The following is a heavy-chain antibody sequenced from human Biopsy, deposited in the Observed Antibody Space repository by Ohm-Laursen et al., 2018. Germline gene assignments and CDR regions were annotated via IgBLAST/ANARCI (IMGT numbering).Heavy chain of an antibody. Sequence: SDTLSLTCTVSGGSISSDYWSWLRQTPGKGLEWIGYIYYCGSTNYNPSLKSRVTISVDTSKNQFSLRLNSVTAADTAVYYCARATNSTGWPYYYFYGMDVWGQGTTVTVSS. CDR2: IYYCGST. D-gene: IGHD2/OR15-2a*01. CDR1: GGSISSDY. CDR3: ARATNSTGWPYYYFYGMDV. J-gene: IGHJ6*02. V-gene: IGHV4-59*07.